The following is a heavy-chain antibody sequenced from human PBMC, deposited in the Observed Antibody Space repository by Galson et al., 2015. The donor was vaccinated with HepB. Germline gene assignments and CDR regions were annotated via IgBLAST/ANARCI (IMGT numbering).Heavy chain of an antibody. V-gene: IGHV1-24*01. J-gene: IGHJ3*02. CDR3: ATQSIAVAGTTYDAFDI. Sequence: SVKVSCKVSGYTLTELSMHWVRQAPGKGLEWMGGFDPEDGETIYAQKFQGRVTMTEDTSTDTAYMELSSLRSEDTAVYYCATQSIAVAGTTYDAFDIWGQGTMVTVSS. CDR2: FDPEDGET. CDR1: GYTLTELS. D-gene: IGHD6-19*01.